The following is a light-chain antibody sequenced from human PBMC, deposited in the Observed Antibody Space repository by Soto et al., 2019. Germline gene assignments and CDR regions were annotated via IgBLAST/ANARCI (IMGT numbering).Light chain of an antibody. V-gene: IGLV2-23*01. CDR1: SSDVGSYNL. J-gene: IGLJ1*01. CDR2: EGS. CDR3: CSYAGTSSFYV. Sequence: QSVLTQPASVSGSPGQSITISCTGTSSDVGSYNLVSWYQQHPGKATKLMIYEGSKRPSGVSNRFSGSKSGSTASLTISGLQAEDEADYYCCSYAGTSSFYVFGTGTKVT.